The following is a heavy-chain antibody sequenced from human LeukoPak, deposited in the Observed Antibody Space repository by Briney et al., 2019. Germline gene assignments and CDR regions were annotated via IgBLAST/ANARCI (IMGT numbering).Heavy chain of an antibody. V-gene: IGHV3-20*04. CDR1: GFTFDDYG. CDR3: ARARSRLADAFDI. Sequence: PGGSLRLSCAASGFTFDDYGMSWVRQAPGKGLEWVSGINWNGGSAGYADSVKGRFTISRDNAKNSLYLQMNSLRAEDTAVYYCARARSRLADAFDIWGQGTMVTVSS. J-gene: IGHJ3*02. CDR2: INWNGGSA.